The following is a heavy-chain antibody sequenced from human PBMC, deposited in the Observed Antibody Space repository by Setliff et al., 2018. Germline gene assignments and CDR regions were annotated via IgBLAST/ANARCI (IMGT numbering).Heavy chain of an antibody. Sequence: SETLSLTCTVSGASITNINYYWGLIRQPPGKGLEWIGSIFYSGRTFYNPSLKSRVTISVDTSKNQFSLTLSSVTAADTAVYYCASLPNYVWGSAVDYWGQGTLVTVSS. CDR3: ASLPNYVWGSAVDY. CDR1: GASITNINYY. V-gene: IGHV4-39*01. CDR2: IFYSGRT. D-gene: IGHD3-16*01. J-gene: IGHJ4*02.